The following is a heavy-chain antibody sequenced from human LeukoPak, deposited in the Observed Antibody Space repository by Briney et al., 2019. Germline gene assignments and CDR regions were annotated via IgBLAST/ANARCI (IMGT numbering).Heavy chain of an antibody. CDR3: ARESSGRA. J-gene: IGHJ5*02. Sequence: GGSLRLSCSAYGFTFSSYSRNWDRQAPGQGREWVLYISSSSSTTYYADSVKGRFTISRDNAKNSLYLQMNSRRAEDTAVYYCARESSGRAWGQGTLVTVSS. CDR2: ISSSSSTT. CDR1: GFTFSSYS. V-gene: IGHV3-48*01. D-gene: IGHD3-22*01.